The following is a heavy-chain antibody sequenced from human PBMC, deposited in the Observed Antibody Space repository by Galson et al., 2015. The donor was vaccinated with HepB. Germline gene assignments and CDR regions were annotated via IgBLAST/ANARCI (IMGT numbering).Heavy chain of an antibody. Sequence: SLRLSCAASRFTFSSYGMHWVRQAPDKGLEWVAVISYEGSNKDYADSVKGRFTISRDNSKNTLYLQMSSLRAEDTAVYYCARVLSGSYLADYWGQGTLVTVSS. D-gene: IGHD1-26*01. CDR2: ISYEGSNK. CDR3: ARVLSGSYLADY. CDR1: RFTFSSYG. V-gene: IGHV3-30*04. J-gene: IGHJ4*02.